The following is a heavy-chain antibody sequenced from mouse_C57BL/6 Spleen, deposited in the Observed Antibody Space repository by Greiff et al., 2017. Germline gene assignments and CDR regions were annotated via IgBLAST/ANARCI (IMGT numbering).Heavy chain of an antibody. Sequence: EVQRVESGGGLVKPGGSLKLSCAASGFTFSDYGMHWVRQAPEKGLEWVAYISSGSSTIYSADTVKGRFTISSDTAKHTLFLQMTSLRSESTAMDYCDRSDLTDPFAYWGQGTLVTVSA. D-gene: IGHD2-13*01. J-gene: IGHJ3*01. CDR2: ISSGSSTI. V-gene: IGHV5-17*01. CDR3: DRSDLTDPFAY. CDR1: GFTFSDYG.